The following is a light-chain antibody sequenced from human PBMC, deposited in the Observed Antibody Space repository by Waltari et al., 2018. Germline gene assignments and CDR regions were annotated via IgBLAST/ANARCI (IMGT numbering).Light chain of an antibody. J-gene: IGLJ2*01. CDR1: RPNIGAGYG. CDR2: SDN. Sequence: QSVLTQPPSVSGAPGQRVTISCTGSRPNIGAGYGSHWYQPPPGTGPKLIIYSDNHRPSGVPDRFSGSKSGTSASLAITGLQAEDEADYYCQSYDRSLSASLFGGGTKLTVL. V-gene: IGLV1-40*01. CDR3: QSYDRSLSASL.